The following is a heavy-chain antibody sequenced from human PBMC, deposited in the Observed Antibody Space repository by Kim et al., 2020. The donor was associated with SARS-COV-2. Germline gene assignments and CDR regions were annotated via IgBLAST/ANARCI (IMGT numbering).Heavy chain of an antibody. CDR2: IYPDDSET. D-gene: IGHD3-9*01. J-gene: IGHJ4*02. V-gene: IGHV5-51*01. CDR3: VVGPIGQLRMLDWFAEY. Sequence: GESLKISCKGSGYTFTTYWIGWVRQMPGKGLEWMGIIYPDDSETRYSPSFRGQVTISADKSISTAYLQWSSLKAADTSMVYCVVGPIGQLRMLDWFAEYWGQGTLVTVSS. CDR1: GYTFTTYW.